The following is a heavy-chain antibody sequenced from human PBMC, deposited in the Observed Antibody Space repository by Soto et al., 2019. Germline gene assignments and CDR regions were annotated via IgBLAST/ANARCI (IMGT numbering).Heavy chain of an antibody. CDR2: IIPIFGTV. CDR3: AKGAVAGTPTSYYYYGMDV. CDR1: GGTFRTYA. Sequence: QVQLLQSGAEVMKPGSSVRVSCEASGGTFRTYAISWVRQAPGQGLEWMGEIIPIFGTVNYAQKFQGRVTITADESTTTVYMALRSLRSEDTAVYYCAKGAVAGTPTSYYYYGMDVWGQGTTVTVSS. J-gene: IGHJ6*02. V-gene: IGHV1-69*12. D-gene: IGHD6-19*01.